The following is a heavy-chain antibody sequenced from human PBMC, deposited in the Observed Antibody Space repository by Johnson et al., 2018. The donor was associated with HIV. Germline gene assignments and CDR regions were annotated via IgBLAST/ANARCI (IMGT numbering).Heavy chain of an antibody. CDR2: IYSGGST. CDR1: GFTVSSNY. D-gene: IGHD3-16*01. CDR3: AKPPSMGADAFDI. V-gene: IGHV3-53*01. Sequence: VLLVESGGGLIQPGGSLRLSCAASGFTVSSNYINWVRQAPGKGLEWVSVIYSGGSTYYADSVKGRFTISRDNSKNTLYLQMNSLRAEDTAVYYCAKPPSMGADAFDIWGQGTMVTVSS. J-gene: IGHJ3*02.